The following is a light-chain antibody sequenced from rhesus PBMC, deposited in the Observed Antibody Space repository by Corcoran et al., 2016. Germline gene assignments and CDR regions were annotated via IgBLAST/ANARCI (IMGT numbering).Light chain of an antibody. CDR3: GSYSSGSTYI. CDR2: EVS. CDR1: SSDIGGYNG. Sequence: QSALTQPPSVSKSLGQSVTISCTGTSSDIGGYNGVSWYQQHPGTAPRLLIYEVSKRPSGVSDRFSGSKSGNTASLTISGLQAEDVADYYCGSYSSGSTYIFGAGTRLTVL. V-gene: IGLV2-38*01. J-gene: IGLJ1*01.